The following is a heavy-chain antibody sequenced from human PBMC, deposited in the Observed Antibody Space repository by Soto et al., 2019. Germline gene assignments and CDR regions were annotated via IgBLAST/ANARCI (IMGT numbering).Heavy chain of an antibody. CDR2: IKSNSGSI. J-gene: IGHJ6*02. V-gene: IGHV3-9*01. CDR3: AKMGYCTNGVCYTGLVKQQLVHYGMDV. D-gene: IGHD2-8*01. CDR1: GFTFSTYW. Sequence: PGGSLRLSCEASGFTFSTYWMHWVRQAPGKGLVWVSRIKSNSGSIGYADSVKGRFTISRDNAKNSLYLQMNSLSAEDTALYYCAKMGYCTNGVCYTGLVKQQLVHYGMDVWGQGTTVTVSS.